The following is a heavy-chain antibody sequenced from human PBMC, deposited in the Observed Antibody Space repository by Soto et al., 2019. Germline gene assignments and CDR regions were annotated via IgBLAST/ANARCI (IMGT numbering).Heavy chain of an antibody. Sequence: EVQLLESGGGLVQPGGSLRLSCAASGFTFITYAMSWVRQAPGKGLEWVSSISGSGDSTYYADSVKGRVTISRDNSKNTLYLQMNSLRADDTAVYYCAKAASPVGRQALYYSFDYWGQGTLVTVSS. V-gene: IGHV3-23*01. CDR2: ISGSGDST. CDR1: GFTFITYA. J-gene: IGHJ4*02. D-gene: IGHD3-10*01. CDR3: AKAASPVGRQALYYSFDY.